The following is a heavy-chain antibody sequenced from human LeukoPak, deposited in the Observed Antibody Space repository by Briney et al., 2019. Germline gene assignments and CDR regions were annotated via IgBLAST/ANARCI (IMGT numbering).Heavy chain of an antibody. CDR3: ARDLAGSGYYLGPDY. J-gene: IGHJ4*02. CDR1: GFSLSSYT. D-gene: IGHD3-22*01. CDR2: ISSSSSTI. V-gene: IGHV3-48*01. Sequence: PGGSLRLSCAASGFSLSSYTINWVRQAPGKGLEWVSYISSSSSTIYYADSVKGRLTICIDNSKNALYLQMNSLRAEDTAVYYCARDLAGSGYYLGPDYWGQGTLVTVSS.